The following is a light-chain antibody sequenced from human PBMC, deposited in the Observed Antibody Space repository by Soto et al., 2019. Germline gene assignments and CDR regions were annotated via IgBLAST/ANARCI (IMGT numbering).Light chain of an antibody. CDR1: QSVDSSY. J-gene: IGKJ1*01. V-gene: IGKV3-20*01. CDR2: GAS. Sequence: EIVLTQSPGTLSLSPGERATLSCRAGQSVDSSYLAWYQQKPGQAPRLLIYGASDRATGIPDRFSGSVSGTDFSLTISRLAPEDVAVYYCQQYAESPWTFGQGTRVDSK. CDR3: QQYAESPWT.